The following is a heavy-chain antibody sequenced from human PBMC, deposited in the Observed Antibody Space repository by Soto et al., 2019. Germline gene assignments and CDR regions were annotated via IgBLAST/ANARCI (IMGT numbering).Heavy chain of an antibody. CDR1: GYTFTSYG. Sequence: QVQLVQSGAEVKKPGASVKVSCKASGYTFTSYGISWVRQAPGHGLEWMGWISAYNGNTNYAQKLQGRVTMTPDTTTSTADMELRSLRSDDTAVYYCARDRALWFGEQIDYYGMDGWGQGTTVTVS. V-gene: IGHV1-18*04. J-gene: IGHJ6*02. CDR2: ISAYNGNT. D-gene: IGHD3-10*01. CDR3: ARDRALWFGEQIDYYGMDG.